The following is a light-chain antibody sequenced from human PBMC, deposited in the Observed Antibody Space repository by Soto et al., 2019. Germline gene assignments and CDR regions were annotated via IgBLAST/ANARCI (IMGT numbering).Light chain of an antibody. J-gene: IGLJ2*01. CDR3: SSYAGNSNLV. V-gene: IGLV2-8*01. Sequence: QSALTQPPSASGSPGQSVTISCTGTSSDVAGYNYVSWYQQHPGKAPKLMIYEVSKRPSGVPDRFSGSKSGNMASLTVSGLQSEDEADYYCSSYAGNSNLVFGGGTKVTVL. CDR2: EVS. CDR1: SSDVAGYNY.